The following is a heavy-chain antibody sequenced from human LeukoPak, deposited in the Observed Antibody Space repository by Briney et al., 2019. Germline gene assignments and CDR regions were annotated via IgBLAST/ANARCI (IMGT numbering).Heavy chain of an antibody. Sequence: SETLSLTCTVSGGSISSYYWSWIRQPPGKGLEWIGYIYYSGSTYYNPSLKSRVTISVDTSKNQFSLKLSSVTAADTAVYYCARGGYYYDSFIWFDPWGQGTLVTVSS. CDR1: GGSISSYY. V-gene: IGHV4-59*12. D-gene: IGHD3-22*01. J-gene: IGHJ5*02. CDR3: ARGGYYYDSFIWFDP. CDR2: IYYSGST.